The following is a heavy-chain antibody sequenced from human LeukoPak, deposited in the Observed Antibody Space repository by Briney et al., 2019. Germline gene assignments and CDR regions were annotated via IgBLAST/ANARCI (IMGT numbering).Heavy chain of an antibody. CDR3: ARKEYHDY. D-gene: IGHD2-2*01. V-gene: IGHV3-30*03. J-gene: IGHJ4*02. CDR2: ISYDGSNK. CDR1: GFTFSSYG. Sequence: PGGSLRLSCAASGFTFSSYGMHWVRQAPGKGLEWVAVISYDGSNKYYADSVKGRFTISRDNSKNTLYLQMNSLRAEDTAVYYCARKEYHDYWGQGTLVTVSS.